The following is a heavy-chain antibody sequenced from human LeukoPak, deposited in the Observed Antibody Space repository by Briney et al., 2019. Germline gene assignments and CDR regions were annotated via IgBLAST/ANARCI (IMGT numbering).Heavy chain of an antibody. V-gene: IGHV3-21*01. CDR1: GFTFSSYS. CDR3: ARGRPYYYDSSGYYDDY. Sequence: PGGSLRLSCAASGFTFSSYSMNWVRQAPGKGLEWVSSISSSSSYIYYADSVKGRFTISRDNAKNSLYLQMNSLRAEDTAVYYCARGRPYYYDSSGYYDDYWGQGTLVTVSS. CDR2: ISSSSSYI. J-gene: IGHJ4*02. D-gene: IGHD3-22*01.